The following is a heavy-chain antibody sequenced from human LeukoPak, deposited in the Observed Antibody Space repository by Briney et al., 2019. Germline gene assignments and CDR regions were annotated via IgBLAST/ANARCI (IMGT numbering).Heavy chain of an antibody. CDR2: INHSGST. D-gene: IGHD2-2*01. CDR3: ARMGFGVVPAATIDY. Sequence: SETLSLTCAVYGGSFSGYYWSWIRQPPGKGLEWIGEINHSGSTNYNPSLKSRVTISVDTSKNQFSLKLSSVTAADTAVYYCARMGFGVVPAATIDYWGQGTLVTASS. CDR1: GGSFSGYY. J-gene: IGHJ4*02. V-gene: IGHV4-34*01.